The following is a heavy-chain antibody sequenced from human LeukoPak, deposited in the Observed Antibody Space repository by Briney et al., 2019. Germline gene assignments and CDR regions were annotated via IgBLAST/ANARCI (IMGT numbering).Heavy chain of an antibody. CDR2: IYPSDSQT. V-gene: IGHV5-51*01. CDR3: ARRLRHYYDSSGYSTPYYFEY. J-gene: IGHJ4*02. Sequence: GESLKIPCKGSGYSFANYWIGWVRQMPGKGLEWMGIIYPSDSQTRYSPSFQGQVTISVDKSISTAFLQWSSLQASDTAIYYCARRLRHYYDSSGYSTPYYFEYSGQGTLVTVSS. CDR1: GYSFANYW. D-gene: IGHD3-22*01.